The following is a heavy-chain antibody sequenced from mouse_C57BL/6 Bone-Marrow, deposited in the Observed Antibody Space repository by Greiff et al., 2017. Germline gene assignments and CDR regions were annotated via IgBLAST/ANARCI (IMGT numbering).Heavy chain of an antibody. V-gene: IGHV1-63*01. Sequence: VKLMESGAELVRPGTSVKMSCKASGYTFTNYWIGWAKQRPGHGLEWIGDIYPGGGYTNYNEKFKGKATLTADKSSSTAYMQFSSLTSEDSAIYYCAKLGRRYAMDYWGQGTSVTVSS. D-gene: IGHD4-1*01. CDR2: IYPGGGYT. CDR1: GYTFTNYW. J-gene: IGHJ4*01. CDR3: AKLGRRYAMDY.